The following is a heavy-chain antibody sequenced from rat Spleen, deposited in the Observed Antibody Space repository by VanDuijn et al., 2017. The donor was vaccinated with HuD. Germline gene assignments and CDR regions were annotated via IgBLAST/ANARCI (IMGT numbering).Heavy chain of an antibody. CDR3: AVAGYCY. CDR1: GFTFNNYW. CDR2: ISTGGGNT. D-gene: IGHD4-3*01. V-gene: IGHV5-58*01. Sequence: EVQLVESGGGLVQPGRSLKLSCVASGFTFNNYWMTWIRQAPGKGLEWVASISTGGGNTYYRDSVKGRFTISRANSENSVYLQMNSLRCEDTATYYCAVAGYCYWGQGVMVTVSS. J-gene: IGHJ2*01.